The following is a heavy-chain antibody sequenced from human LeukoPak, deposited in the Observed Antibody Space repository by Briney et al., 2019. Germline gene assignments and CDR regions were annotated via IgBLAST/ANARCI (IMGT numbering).Heavy chain of an antibody. CDR1: GFTFSSYC. CDR3: ARGGGYNYGYDDY. J-gene: IGHJ4*02. CDR2: ISSSSSYI. V-gene: IGHV3-21*01. D-gene: IGHD5-18*01. Sequence: GGSLRLSCAASGFTFSSYCMNWVRQAPGKGLEWVSSISSSSSYIYYADSVKGRFTISRDNAKNSLYLQMNSVRAEDTALYYCARGGGYNYGYDDYWGQGTLVTVSS.